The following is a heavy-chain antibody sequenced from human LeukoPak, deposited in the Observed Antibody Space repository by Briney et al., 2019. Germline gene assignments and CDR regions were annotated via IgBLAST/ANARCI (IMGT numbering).Heavy chain of an antibody. D-gene: IGHD5-18*01. CDR1: GFTFDDYA. V-gene: IGHV3-43*02. Sequence: GGSLRLSCAASGFTFDDYAMHWVRQAPGKGLEWVSLISGDGGSTYYADSVKGRFTISRDNSKNSLYLQMNSLTTEDTALYYCAKDRGGYSYAADYWGQGTLVTVSS. CDR3: AKDRGGYSYAADY. J-gene: IGHJ4*02. CDR2: ISGDGGST.